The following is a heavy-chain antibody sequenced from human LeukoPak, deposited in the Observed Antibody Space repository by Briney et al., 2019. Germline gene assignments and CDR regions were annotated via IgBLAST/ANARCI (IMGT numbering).Heavy chain of an antibody. CDR2: IHHSGST. CDR3: ARTVGTYYYDSSGYTFDY. V-gene: IGHV4-4*02. Sequence: PSETLSLTCAVSGGSISSNNWWNWVRQPPGKGLEWIGEIHHSGSTHYNPSLKSRLTISVDKSKNQFSLKLTSVTAADTAVYYCARTVGTYYYDSSGYTFDYWGQGTLVTVSS. CDR1: GGSISSNNW. J-gene: IGHJ4*02. D-gene: IGHD3-22*01.